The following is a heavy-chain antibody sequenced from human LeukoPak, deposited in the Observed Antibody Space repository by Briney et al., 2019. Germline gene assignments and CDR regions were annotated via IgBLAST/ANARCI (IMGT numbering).Heavy chain of an antibody. CDR3: AKHYAS. D-gene: IGHD3-10*01. J-gene: IGHJ4*02. V-gene: IGHV3-23*01. Sequence: GGSLSLSCVGSGFRFGSYTMSWVRQAPGKGLEWVAGISVPGEVTHYAESVKGRFSISRDNSKNTLFLQMSSLRSEDTAVYYCAKHYASWGQGTQVTVSA. CDR2: ISVPGEVT. CDR1: GFRFGSYT.